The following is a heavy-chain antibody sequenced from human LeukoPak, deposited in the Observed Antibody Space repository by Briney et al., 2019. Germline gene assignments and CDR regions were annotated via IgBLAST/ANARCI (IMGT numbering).Heavy chain of an antibody. J-gene: IGHJ4*02. V-gene: IGHV3-30*02. D-gene: IGHD3-9*01. CDR1: GFIFSSYG. CDR2: IRYDGSKK. CDR3: ARGHFTYDTSGPFDH. Sequence: PGGSLRLSCAASGFIFSSYGMHWVRQAPGKGLEWVAFIRYDGSKKYYADSVKGRFTISRDNSKNTLHLQMRSLRAEDSAIYFCARGHFTYDTSGPFDHWGQGTLVTVSS.